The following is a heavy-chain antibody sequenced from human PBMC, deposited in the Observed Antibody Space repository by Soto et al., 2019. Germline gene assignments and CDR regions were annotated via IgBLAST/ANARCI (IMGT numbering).Heavy chain of an antibody. CDR2: VSDNGGSRGGT. V-gene: IGHV3-23*01. J-gene: IGHJ3*02. CDR1: GFMFNNSA. Sequence: LRLSCKASGFMFNNSAMTWVRQAPGQGLQWVASVSDNGGSRGGTYYADSVKGRFTISRDNSKNTLYLQLDSLTGADTAVYYCARAKAVVIAALDIWGQGTMVTVSS. D-gene: IGHD2-21*01. CDR3: ARAKAVVIAALDI.